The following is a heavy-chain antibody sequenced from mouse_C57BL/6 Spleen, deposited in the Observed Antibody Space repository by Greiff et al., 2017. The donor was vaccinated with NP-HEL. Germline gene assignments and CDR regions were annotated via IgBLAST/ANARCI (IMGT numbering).Heavy chain of an antibody. CDR1: GFTFSDYY. J-gene: IGHJ1*03. V-gene: IGHV5-16*01. D-gene: IGHD4-1*01. Sequence: EVKLVESEGGLVQPGSSMKLSCTASGFTFSDYYMAWVRQVPEKGLEWVAYINYDGSSTYYLDSLKSRFIISKDNTKNILYLQMSSLKSEDTATYYCAREGNWDRYFEVWGTGTTVTVYS. CDR2: INYDGSST. CDR3: AREGNWDRYFEV.